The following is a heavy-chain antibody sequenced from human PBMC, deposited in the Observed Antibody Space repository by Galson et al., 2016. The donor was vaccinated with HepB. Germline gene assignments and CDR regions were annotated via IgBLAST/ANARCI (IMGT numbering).Heavy chain of an antibody. J-gene: IGHJ4*02. Sequence: SVKVSCKASGGTLSSYAISWVRQAPGQGLEWMGGIIPLFHVANYAQKFEGRLTITADESTSTAYMELSSLRSEDTAVYYCARAGGRDHLKKHYFDYWGQGTLVTVSS. D-gene: IGHD1-14*01. CDR2: IIPLFHVA. CDR3: ARAGGRDHLKKHYFDY. CDR1: GGTLSSYA. V-gene: IGHV1-69*13.